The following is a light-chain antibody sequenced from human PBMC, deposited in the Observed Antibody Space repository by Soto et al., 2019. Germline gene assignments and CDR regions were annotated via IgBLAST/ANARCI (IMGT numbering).Light chain of an antibody. CDR2: GAS. CDR3: QQYRTSPIT. J-gene: IGKJ5*01. CDR1: QSITNNY. Sequence: ETVLTQSPETLSLSPGERTTLSFRASQSITNNYLAWYQQKPGQAPRLLIYGASSRVTVIPDRFSGSGSSTDFTLTISSMEPEDFAVYYCQQYRTSPITLGQGTRLEIK. V-gene: IGKV3-20*01.